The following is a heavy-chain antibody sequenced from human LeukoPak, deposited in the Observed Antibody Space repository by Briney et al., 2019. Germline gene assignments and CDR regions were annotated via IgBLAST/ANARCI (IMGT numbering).Heavy chain of an antibody. CDR3: AKGVDTAMVHYYYYMDV. Sequence: SETLSLTCTVSGGSISSSSYYWGWIRQPPGKGLEWIGSIHYSGSTNYTPSLKSRVTISVDTSKNQFSLKLSSVTAADTAVYYCAKGVDTAMVHYYYYMDVWGKGTTVTVSS. CDR2: IHYSGST. J-gene: IGHJ6*03. CDR1: GGSISSSSYY. V-gene: IGHV4-39*07. D-gene: IGHD5-18*01.